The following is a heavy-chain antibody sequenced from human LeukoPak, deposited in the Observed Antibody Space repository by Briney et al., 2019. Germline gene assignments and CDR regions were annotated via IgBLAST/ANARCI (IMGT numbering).Heavy chain of an antibody. Sequence: ASVKVLCKASGYTFTSYYMHWVRQAPGQGLECMGIIHPSGCSTSYAQKLQGRDTIPRHTPTSTIYMELSSLRSEDTAVYYCARALYYDFWSGYYKEENWFDPWGQGTLVTVSS. CDR1: GYTFTSYY. D-gene: IGHD3-3*01. CDR3: ARALYYDFWSGYYKEENWFDP. V-gene: IGHV1-46*01. CDR2: IHPSGCST. J-gene: IGHJ5*02.